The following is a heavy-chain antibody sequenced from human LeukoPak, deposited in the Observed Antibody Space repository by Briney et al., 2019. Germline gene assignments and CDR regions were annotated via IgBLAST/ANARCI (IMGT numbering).Heavy chain of an antibody. CDR3: AKVAKYYYGSETYFFFDH. V-gene: IGHV4-59*01. J-gene: IGHJ4*02. CDR2: IYYTGST. D-gene: IGHD3-10*01. CDR1: GGSFSGYY. Sequence: PSETLSLTCAVYGGSFSGYYWTWIRQPPGKGLEWIGYIYYTGSTNYNPSLKSRVTISVATSKNQFSLKLTSVTAADTAVYYCAKVAKYYYGSETYFFFDHWGQGTLVTVSS.